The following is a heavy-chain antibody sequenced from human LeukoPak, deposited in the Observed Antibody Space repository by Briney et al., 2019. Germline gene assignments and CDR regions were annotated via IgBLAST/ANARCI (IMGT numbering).Heavy chain of an antibody. CDR3: ASSGYGDEDWFDP. CDR2: ISSSSSYI. J-gene: IGHJ5*02. Sequence: GGSLRLSCAASGFTFSSYSMNLVRQAPGKGLEWVSSISSSSSYIYYADSVKGRFTISRDNAKNSLYLQMNSLRAEDTAVYYCASSGYGDEDWFDPWGQGTLVTVSS. D-gene: IGHD5-12*01. V-gene: IGHV3-21*01. CDR1: GFTFSSYS.